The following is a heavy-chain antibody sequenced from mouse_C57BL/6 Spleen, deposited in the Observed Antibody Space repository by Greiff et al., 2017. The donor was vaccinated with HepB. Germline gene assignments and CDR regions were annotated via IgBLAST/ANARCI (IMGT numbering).Heavy chain of an antibody. CDR2: ISYDGSN. CDR1: GYSITSGYY. D-gene: IGHD1-1*01. Sequence: EVKLVESGPGLVKPSQSLSLTCSVTGYSITSGYYWNWIRQFPGNKLEWMGYISYDGSNNYNPSLKNRISITRDTSKNQFFLKLNSVTTEDTATYYCARGITTVVHWYFDVWGTGTTVTVSS. J-gene: IGHJ1*03. CDR3: ARGITTVVHWYFDV. V-gene: IGHV3-6*01.